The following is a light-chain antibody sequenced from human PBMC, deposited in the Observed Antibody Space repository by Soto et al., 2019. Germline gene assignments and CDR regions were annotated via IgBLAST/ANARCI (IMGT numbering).Light chain of an antibody. Sequence: EIILTQSPDTLSLSAGERATLSCRASQTVSSNYSAWYQQQLGQDPRLLIYAASERVTGIPARFSGSGSGTDFTLTISSLEPEDFVVYYCQQRSNWPPVTFGGGTKVDIK. J-gene: IGKJ4*01. CDR2: AAS. CDR1: QTVSSNY. V-gene: IGKV3-11*01. CDR3: QQRSNWPPVT.